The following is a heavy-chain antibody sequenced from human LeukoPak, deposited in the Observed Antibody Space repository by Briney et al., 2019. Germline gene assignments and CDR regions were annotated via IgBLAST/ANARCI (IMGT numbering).Heavy chain of an antibody. Sequence: ASVKVSCKASGYTFTSYGISWVRQAPGQGLEWMGWISAYNGNTNYAQKLQGRVTMTTDTSTSTAYMELRSLRSDDTAVYYCAREAGSHQLLYRYYYYYVDVWGKGTTVTVSS. CDR1: GYTFTSYG. CDR3: AREAGSHQLLYRYYYYYVDV. D-gene: IGHD2-2*02. J-gene: IGHJ6*03. V-gene: IGHV1-18*01. CDR2: ISAYNGNT.